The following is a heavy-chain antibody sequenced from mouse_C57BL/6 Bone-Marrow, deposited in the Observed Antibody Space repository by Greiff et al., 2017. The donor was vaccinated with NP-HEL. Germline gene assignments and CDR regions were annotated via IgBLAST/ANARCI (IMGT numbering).Heavy chain of an antibody. D-gene: IGHD1-1*01. Sequence: VKLQESGAELARPGASVKMSCKASGYTFTSYTMHWVKQRPGQGLEWIGYINPSSGYTKYNQKFKDKATLTADKSSSTAYMQLSSLTSEDSAVDYGAHLRTVVAPAYWGQGTLVTVSA. CDR3: AHLRTVVAPAY. CDR1: GYTFTSYT. CDR2: INPSSGYT. J-gene: IGHJ3*01. V-gene: IGHV1-4*01.